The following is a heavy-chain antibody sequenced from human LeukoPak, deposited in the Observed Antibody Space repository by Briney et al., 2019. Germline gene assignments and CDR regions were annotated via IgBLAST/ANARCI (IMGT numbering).Heavy chain of an antibody. CDR3: ARDFYCSGGSCYDAFDI. CDR1: GYTFTSYG. D-gene: IGHD2-15*01. Sequence: ASVKVSCKASGYTFTSYGISWVRQAPGQGLEWMGWINTYNGNTKYVQKLQGRVTMTTDTSTSTAYMELRSLRSGDAAVFYCARDFYCSGGSCYDAFDIWGQGTMVTVSS. J-gene: IGHJ3*02. CDR2: INTYNGNT. V-gene: IGHV1-18*01.